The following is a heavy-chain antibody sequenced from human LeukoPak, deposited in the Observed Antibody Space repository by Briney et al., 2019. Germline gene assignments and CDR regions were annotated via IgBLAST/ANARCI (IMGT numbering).Heavy chain of an antibody. CDR1: GGSISSYY. CDR2: IYYSGST. CDR3: ARVWEMATIRYYYYGMDV. Sequence: SETLSLTCTVSGGSISSYYWSWVRQPPGKGLEWIGNIYYSGSTNYNPSLKSRVTISVDTSKNQFSLKLSSVTAADTAVYYCARVWEMATIRYYYYGMDVWGQGTTVTVSS. V-gene: IGHV4-59*01. D-gene: IGHD5-24*01. J-gene: IGHJ6*02.